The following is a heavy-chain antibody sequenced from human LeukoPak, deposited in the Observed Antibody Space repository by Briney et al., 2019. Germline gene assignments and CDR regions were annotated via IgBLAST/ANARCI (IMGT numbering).Heavy chain of an antibody. V-gene: IGHV3-20*04. J-gene: IGHJ6*03. CDR1: GFTFDDYG. Sequence: PGGSLRLSCAAAGFTFDDYGMSWVRQVPGKGLEWVSGINWNGGTTAYADSVKGRFTISRDNVKNSLYLQMNSLRAEDTALYYCARGYSYGSNYYMDVWGKGTTVTVSS. D-gene: IGHD5-18*01. CDR3: ARGYSYGSNYYMDV. CDR2: INWNGGTT.